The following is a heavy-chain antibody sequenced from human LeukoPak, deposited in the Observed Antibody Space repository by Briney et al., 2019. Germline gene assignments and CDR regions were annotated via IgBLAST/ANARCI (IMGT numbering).Heavy chain of an antibody. Sequence: SAKVSCKASGGTFSSYAISWVRQAPGQGLEWMGGIIPIFGTANYAQKFQGRVTITADESTSTAYMELSSLRSEDTAVYYCASYPRGGSSYDYWGQGTLVTVSS. CDR1: GGTFSSYA. J-gene: IGHJ4*02. D-gene: IGHD2-15*01. CDR2: IIPIFGTA. V-gene: IGHV1-69*01. CDR3: ASYPRGGSSYDY.